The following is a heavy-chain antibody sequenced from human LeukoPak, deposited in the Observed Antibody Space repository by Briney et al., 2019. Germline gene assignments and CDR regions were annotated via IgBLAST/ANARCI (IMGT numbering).Heavy chain of an antibody. D-gene: IGHD4-17*01. Sequence: PGGSLRLSCAASGFTFNNYAMNWVRQAPGKGLEWVSSISSGGETTYYADSAKGRFTISRDNSQNTLYLQMNSLRAEDTAVYYCARDYGDYVGYFFFDYWGQGTLVTVSS. CDR2: ISSGGETT. CDR3: ARDYGDYVGYFFFDY. J-gene: IGHJ4*02. V-gene: IGHV3-23*01. CDR1: GFTFNNYA.